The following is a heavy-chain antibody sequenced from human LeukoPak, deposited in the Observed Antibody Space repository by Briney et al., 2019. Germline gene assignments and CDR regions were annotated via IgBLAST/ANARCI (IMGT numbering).Heavy chain of an antibody. Sequence: PGGTLRISCAASGFTFSNYAMNWISQAPGKGLGWVSGITDSGGSTYYADSVKGRFTISRDNSENTLYLQMNTLRAEDTAIYFCAKSLAARWVIDYWGQGTLVTVSS. CDR3: AKSLAARWVIDY. CDR2: ITDSGGST. V-gene: IGHV3-23*01. J-gene: IGHJ4*02. D-gene: IGHD6-6*01. CDR1: GFTFSNYA.